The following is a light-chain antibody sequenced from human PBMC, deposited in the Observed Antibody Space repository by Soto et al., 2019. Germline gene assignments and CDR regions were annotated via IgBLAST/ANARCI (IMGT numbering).Light chain of an antibody. Sequence: EIVLTQSPAPLSLSPGERAALSCRASQSLSNYLAWYQHRPGQAPRLLIYDASNRATGIPARFSGSGSGTDFTLTISSLEPEDFAIYYCQHRSTWPHTFAGGTKVEIK. J-gene: IGKJ4*01. CDR1: QSLSNY. CDR2: DAS. CDR3: QHRSTWPHT. V-gene: IGKV3-11*01.